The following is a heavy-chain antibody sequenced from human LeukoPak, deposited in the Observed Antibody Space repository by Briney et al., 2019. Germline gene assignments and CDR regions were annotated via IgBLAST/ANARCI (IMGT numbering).Heavy chain of an antibody. V-gene: IGHV3-15*01. D-gene: IGHD6-19*01. CDR3: TTAGIPVAGPYFDY. J-gene: IGHJ4*02. Sequence: PGWPLRFSCAASGFTFSNAWMSWVRQAPGKGLGWVGRIKSKTDGGTTDYAAPVKGRFTISRDDSKNTLYLQMNSLKTEDTAVYYCTTAGIPVAGPYFDYWGQGTLVTVSS. CDR1: GFTFSNAW. CDR2: IKSKTDGGTT.